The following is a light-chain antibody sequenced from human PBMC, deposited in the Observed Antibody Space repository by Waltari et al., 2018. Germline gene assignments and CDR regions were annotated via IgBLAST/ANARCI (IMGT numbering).Light chain of an antibody. CDR1: QSVTNN. CDR2: GAS. CDR3: QQYYDWPPWT. J-gene: IGKJ1*01. V-gene: IGKV3-15*01. Sequence: EIELTQSPATLSVSPGERATLSCRARQSVTNNLAWYQQKPGQAPRLIIYGASARATGIPARFSGRGAGTEFTLTISSLQSEDVAVYYCQQYYDWPPWTFGQGTKVEVK.